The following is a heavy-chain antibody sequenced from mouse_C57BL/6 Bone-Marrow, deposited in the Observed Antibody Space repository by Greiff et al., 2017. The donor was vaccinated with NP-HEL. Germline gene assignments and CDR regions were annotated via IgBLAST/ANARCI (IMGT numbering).Heavy chain of an antibody. Sequence: VKLQESGAELVKPGASVKISCKASGYAFSSYWMNWVKERPGKGLEWIGQIYPGDGDTKSNGQFKGKATLTADKSSSTAYMQVSSLTSEDSAVYFCARGDYGSSRFEYAMDNWGQGTSVTVSS. V-gene: IGHV1-80*01. J-gene: IGHJ4*01. D-gene: IGHD1-1*01. CDR2: IYPGDGDT. CDR3: ARGDYGSSRFEYAMDN. CDR1: GYAFSSYW.